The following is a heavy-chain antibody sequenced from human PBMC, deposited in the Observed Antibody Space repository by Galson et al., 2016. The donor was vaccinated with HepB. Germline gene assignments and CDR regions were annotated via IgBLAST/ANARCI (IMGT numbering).Heavy chain of an antibody. J-gene: IGHJ4*02. CDR1: GFNFNTFW. D-gene: IGHD5-12*01. V-gene: IGHV3-74*01. CDR2: IDTDERIT. CDR3: ARDLGGYGGY. Sequence: SLRLSCAASGFNFNTFWMHWVRQVPGNGLVWVSRIDTDERITNYADSVRGRFTISRGNTKNTLFLQMNSLRAEDTAVYYCARDLGGYGGYWGQGTLVTVSS.